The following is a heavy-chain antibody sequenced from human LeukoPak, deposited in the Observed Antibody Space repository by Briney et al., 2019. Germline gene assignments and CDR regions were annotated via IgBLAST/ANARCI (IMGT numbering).Heavy chain of an antibody. Sequence: GGSLRLSCAASGFTFRSYSMSWVRQAPGKGPECVANIKPDGSDKYYVDSVKGRFTISRDNAKNSLNLQMTSLRADDTAVYYCARDPRSKGGDWGDFDYWGQGTLVTVSS. V-gene: IGHV3-7*01. CDR1: GFTFRSYS. D-gene: IGHD2-21*02. J-gene: IGHJ4*02. CDR2: IKPDGSDK. CDR3: ARDPRSKGGDWGDFDY.